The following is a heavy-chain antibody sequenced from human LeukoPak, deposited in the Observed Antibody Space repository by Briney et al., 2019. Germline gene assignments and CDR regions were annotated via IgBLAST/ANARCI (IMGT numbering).Heavy chain of an antibody. Sequence: QTGGSLRLSCAASGFTFSSYWMHWVRQAPGKGLVWVSRINSDGSSISYADSVKGRLTISRDNAKNTLYLQMNSLRAEDTAVYYCARQVVTLSSDASDIWGQGTMVTVSS. CDR2: INSDGSSI. CDR3: ARQVVTLSSDASDI. D-gene: IGHD2-21*02. CDR1: GFTFSSYW. J-gene: IGHJ3*02. V-gene: IGHV3-74*01.